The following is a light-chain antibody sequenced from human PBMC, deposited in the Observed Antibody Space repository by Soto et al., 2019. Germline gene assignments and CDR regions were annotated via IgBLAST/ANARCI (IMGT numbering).Light chain of an antibody. CDR3: LRSRNYCSLT. Sequence: IQVTKSVFAVSSSVDDRVTLTCRANQSISTWLAWYQQKPGKAPNLLIYKASRLETGVPSRFSGSGSGTEFTLTISFLQPDEFANYLCLRSRNYCSLTFAGGTKV. CDR2: KAS. J-gene: IGKJ4*01. CDR1: QSISTW. V-gene: IGKV1-5*03.